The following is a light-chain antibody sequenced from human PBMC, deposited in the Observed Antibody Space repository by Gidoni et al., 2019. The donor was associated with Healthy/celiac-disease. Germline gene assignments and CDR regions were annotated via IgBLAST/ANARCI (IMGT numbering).Light chain of an antibody. CDR3: QQYNNWPPLT. CDR2: GAS. CDR1: QSVRSN. Sequence: EIVMTQSPATLSVSPGESATLSCRASQSVRSNLAWYQQKPGQAPRLLIYGASTRATGIPARCSGSGSGTEFTLTISSLQSEDFAVYYCQQYNNWPPLTFGGGTKVEIK. J-gene: IGKJ4*01. V-gene: IGKV3-15*01.